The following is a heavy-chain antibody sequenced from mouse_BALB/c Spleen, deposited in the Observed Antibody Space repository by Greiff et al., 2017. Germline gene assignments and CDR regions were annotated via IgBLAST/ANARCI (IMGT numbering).Heavy chain of an antibody. CDR1: GFTFTDYY. CDR2: IRNKANGYTT. J-gene: IGHJ4*01. Sequence: EVKLVESGGGLVQPGGSLRLSCATSGFTFTDYYMSWVRQPPGKALEWLGFIRNKANGYTTEYSASVKGRFTISRDNSQSILYLQMNTLRAEDSATYYCARDMGGYDEEGYYYAMGYWGQGTSVTVSS. V-gene: IGHV7-3*02. D-gene: IGHD2-2*01. CDR3: ARDMGGYDEEGYYYAMGY.